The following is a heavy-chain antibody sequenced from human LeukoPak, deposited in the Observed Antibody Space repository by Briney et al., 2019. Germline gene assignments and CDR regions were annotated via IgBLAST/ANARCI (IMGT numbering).Heavy chain of an antibody. CDR3: AKDGDNFWSGSPYYVDV. CDR1: GFSFSSYG. D-gene: IGHD3-3*01. J-gene: IGHJ6*03. V-gene: IGHV3-33*06. Sequence: PGGSLRLSCAASGFSFSSYGMHWVRQAPGKGLEWVAVIWYDGSNKYYADSVKGRFTISRDNSKNTLSLQMNSLRAEDTAVYYCAKDGDNFWSGSPYYVDVWGKGTTVTVSS. CDR2: IWYDGSNK.